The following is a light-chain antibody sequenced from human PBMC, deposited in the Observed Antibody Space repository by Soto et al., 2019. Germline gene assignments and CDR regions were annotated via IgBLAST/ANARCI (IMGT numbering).Light chain of an antibody. CDR2: GAS. CDR3: QQYYDWPLT. Sequence: EIAMTQSPVTMSVSPGEEATLSCRASQSIGRSLAWYRETSGQAPRLLIYGASARATGIPARFIGTGSGTDFTLIISSLQSEDFAVYYCQQYYDWPLTFGGGTKV. CDR1: QSIGRS. J-gene: IGKJ4*01. V-gene: IGKV3-15*01.